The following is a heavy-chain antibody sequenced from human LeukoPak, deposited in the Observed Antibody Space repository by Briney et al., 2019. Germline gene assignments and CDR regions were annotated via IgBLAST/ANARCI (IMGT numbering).Heavy chain of an antibody. D-gene: IGHD2-2*01. J-gene: IGHJ5*02. CDR1: GGSFSSYY. Sequence: SETLSLTCAVYGGSFSSYYWSWIRQPPGKGLEWIGYIYYSGSTNYNPSLKSRVTISVDTSKNQLSLKLSSVTAADTAVYYCTRQLGFCSTTTCETWFDPWGQGTLVTVSS. CDR3: TRQLGFCSTTTCETWFDP. V-gene: IGHV4-59*08. CDR2: IYYSGST.